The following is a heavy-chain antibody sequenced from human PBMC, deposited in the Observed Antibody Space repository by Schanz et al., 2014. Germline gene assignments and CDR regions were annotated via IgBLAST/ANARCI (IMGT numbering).Heavy chain of an antibody. Sequence: ESGGGLVQPGGSLRLSCAASGFTLSSYALSWVRQSPGRGLEWVSAINTADTTYYADSVKGRFTVSRDNSKNTVYLHMNSLRDEDTAVYYCAKDCPSDYGDHCFDFWGQGTLVTVSS. V-gene: IGHV3-23*01. CDR3: AKDCPSDYGDHCFDF. CDR1: GFTLSSYA. J-gene: IGHJ4*02. CDR2: INTADTT. D-gene: IGHD4-17*01.